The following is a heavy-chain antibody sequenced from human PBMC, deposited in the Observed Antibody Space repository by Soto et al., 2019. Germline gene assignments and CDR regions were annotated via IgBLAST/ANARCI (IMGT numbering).Heavy chain of an antibody. CDR3: TRVPPTSDAFDI. V-gene: IGHV1-2*02. CDR2: INPNSGAT. D-gene: IGHD1-26*01. J-gene: IGHJ3*02. Sequence: QVQLVQSGAEVKKPGASVKVSCKASGYTFTGYFVHWVRQAPAQGLEWMGWINPNSGATNYAQKFQGRVTMTRDTSINTAYMEVRNLRSDDTAIYCCTRVPPTSDAFDIWGQGTMVTVSS. CDR1: GYTFTGYF.